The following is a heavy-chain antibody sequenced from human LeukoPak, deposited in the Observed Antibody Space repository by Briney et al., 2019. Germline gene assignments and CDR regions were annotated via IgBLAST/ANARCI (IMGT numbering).Heavy chain of an antibody. J-gene: IGHJ4*02. CDR1: GFTFSSYS. CDR3: ARWAMATSTGGDY. V-gene: IGHV3-21*01. CDR2: ISSSSSYI. Sequence: GGSLRLSCAASGFTFSSYSMNWVRQAPGKGLEWVSSISSSSSYIYYADSVKGRFTISRDNAKNSLYLQMNSLRAEDTAVHYCARWAMATSTGGDYWGQGTLVTVSS. D-gene: IGHD5-24*01.